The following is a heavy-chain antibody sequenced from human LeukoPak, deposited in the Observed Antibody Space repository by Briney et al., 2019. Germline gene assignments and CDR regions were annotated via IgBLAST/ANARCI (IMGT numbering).Heavy chain of an antibody. J-gene: IGHJ4*02. Sequence: PGGSLRLSCAASGFTFSNYGMHWVRQAPGKGLEWVAFIRYDGSNKYYADSVKGRFTISRDNSKNTLYLQMNSLRAEDTAVYYCAKDKGITIFGVVTHYFDYWGQGTLVTVSS. D-gene: IGHD3-3*01. CDR1: GFTFSNYG. CDR3: AKDKGITIFGVVTHYFDY. CDR2: IRYDGSNK. V-gene: IGHV3-30*02.